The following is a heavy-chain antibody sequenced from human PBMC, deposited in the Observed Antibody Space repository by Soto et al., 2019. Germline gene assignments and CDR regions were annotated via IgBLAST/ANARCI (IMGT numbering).Heavy chain of an antibody. D-gene: IGHD2-2*01. CDR2: IHYSGST. CDR1: GCSISSNIYY. Sequence: SETLSLTCPVSGCSISSNIYYWGWIRQPPGKGLEWIGNIHYSGSTYYDSSLKSRVTISVDTSKNQFSLKLSSVTAADTAVYYCARGHCISTSCPTKHFDYWGQGTLVTVSS. CDR3: ARGHCISTSCPTKHFDY. J-gene: IGHJ4*02. V-gene: IGHV4-39*07.